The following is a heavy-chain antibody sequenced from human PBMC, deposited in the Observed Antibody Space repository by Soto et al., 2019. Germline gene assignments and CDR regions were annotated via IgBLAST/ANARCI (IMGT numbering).Heavy chain of an antibody. D-gene: IGHD4-17*01. Sequence: SETLSLTCAVYGGSFSDYYWSWIRQPPGKGLEWIGEIKHSGRTNYNPSLKSRVTVSVDTSKNQFSLKLSSVTAADTAVYYCARGATAPHYWGQGTLVTVSS. CDR3: ARGATAPHY. CDR1: GGSFSDYY. CDR2: IKHSGRT. V-gene: IGHV4-34*01. J-gene: IGHJ4*02.